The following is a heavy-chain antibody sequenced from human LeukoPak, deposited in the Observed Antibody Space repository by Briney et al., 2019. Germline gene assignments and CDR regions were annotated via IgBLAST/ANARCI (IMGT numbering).Heavy chain of an antibody. D-gene: IGHD2-2*01. CDR1: GFSFSTYS. J-gene: IGHJ2*01. CDR2: INSGSSYI. Sequence: GGSLRLSCAASGFSFSTYSMNWVRQAPGKGLEWVSSINSGSSYIYYADSLKGRFTISRDNAKNSLYLQMNSLRAEDTAVYYCARAKSMYCSSTSCPKSSGCFDLWGRGTLVTVSS. V-gene: IGHV3-21*01. CDR3: ARAKSMYCSSTSCPKSSGCFDL.